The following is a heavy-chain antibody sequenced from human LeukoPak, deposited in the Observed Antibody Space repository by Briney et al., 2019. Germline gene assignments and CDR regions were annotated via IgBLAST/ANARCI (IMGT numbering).Heavy chain of an antibody. J-gene: IGHJ3*02. CDR1: GFTFSRSS. D-gene: IGHD3-22*01. CDR3: AKDQRYYDSSDQDAFDI. CDR2: ISSGSSYI. Sequence: PGGSLRLSCAASGFTFSRSSMNWVRQAPGKGLEWVSSISSGSSYIYYADSVKGRFTISRDNSKNTLYLQMNSLRAEDTAVYYCAKDQRYYDSSDQDAFDIWGQGTMVTVSS. V-gene: IGHV3-21*01.